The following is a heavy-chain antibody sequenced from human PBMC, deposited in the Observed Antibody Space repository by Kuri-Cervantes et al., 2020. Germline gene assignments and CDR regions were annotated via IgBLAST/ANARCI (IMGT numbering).Heavy chain of an antibody. CDR1: GYSISSGYY. V-gene: IGHV4-38-2*02. CDR3: ARDSLIYDSSGYWTYYFDY. D-gene: IGHD3-22*01. CDR2: IYHSGST. J-gene: IGHJ4*02. Sequence: GSLRLSCAVSGYSISSGYYWGWIRQPPGKGLEWIGSIYHSGSTYYNPSLKSRVTISVDKSKNQLSLKLSSVTAADTAVYYCARDSLIYDSSGYWTYYFDYWGQGTLVTVSS.